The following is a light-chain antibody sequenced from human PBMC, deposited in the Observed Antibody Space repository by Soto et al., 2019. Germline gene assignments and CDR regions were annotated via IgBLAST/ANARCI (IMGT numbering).Light chain of an antibody. CDR3: SSYATTSTLYV. V-gene: IGLV2-14*03. J-gene: IGLJ1*01. CDR2: NVN. Sequence: QYALTQPASVSGSPGQSITISCTGTSSDVGGYNYVSWYQQHPGKVPKLIIYNVNDRPSGISNRFSGSKSGNTASLTISGLQTEDEADYYCSSYATTSTLYVFGTGTKLTVL. CDR1: SSDVGGYNY.